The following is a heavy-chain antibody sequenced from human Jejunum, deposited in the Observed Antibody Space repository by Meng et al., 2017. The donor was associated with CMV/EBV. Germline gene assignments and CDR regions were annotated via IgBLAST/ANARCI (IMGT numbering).Heavy chain of an antibody. D-gene: IGHD5-24*01. V-gene: IGHV7-4-1*02. CDR1: GYTFTRYP. CDR3: ARDSPLDGYSLLDY. Sequence: QGELVQSGAELKKAGASVKVSCKASGYTFTRYPMNWVRQAPGQGLEWMGWINTNTGNPTYAQGFTGRFVFSLDTSVSTAYLQINSLRADDTAVYYCARDSPLDGYSLLDYWGQGTLVTVSS. J-gene: IGHJ4*02. CDR2: INTNTGNP.